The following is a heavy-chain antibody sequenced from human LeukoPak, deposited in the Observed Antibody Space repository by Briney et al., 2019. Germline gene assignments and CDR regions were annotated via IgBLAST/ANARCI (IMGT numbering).Heavy chain of an antibody. V-gene: IGHV3-64*01. CDR2: ISSNGGST. Sequence: GGSLRLSCTASGFTFSSYAMHWVRQAPGKGLEYVSAISSNGGSTYYANSVKGRFTISRDNSKNTLYLQMGSLRAEDMAVYYCARGREERTYDILTRRNYYYYYYMDVWGKVTTVTVSS. CDR3: ARGREERTYDILTRRNYYYYYYMDV. D-gene: IGHD3-9*01. J-gene: IGHJ6*03. CDR1: GFTFSSYA.